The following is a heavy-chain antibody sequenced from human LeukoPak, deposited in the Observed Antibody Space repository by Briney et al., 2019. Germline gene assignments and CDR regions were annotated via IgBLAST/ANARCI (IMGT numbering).Heavy chain of an antibody. CDR3: ARGGDSYGFSDSPWFDP. V-gene: IGHV4-59*01. Sequence: PSETLSLTCTVSGGSITSYYWSWIRQPPGKGLEWIGYIYYSRSTNYNPSLKSRVIISVDTSKNQFSLNLSSVTAADTAVYYCARGGDSYGFSDSPWFDPWGQGTLVTVSS. CDR2: IYYSRST. D-gene: IGHD5-18*01. CDR1: GGSITSYY. J-gene: IGHJ5*02.